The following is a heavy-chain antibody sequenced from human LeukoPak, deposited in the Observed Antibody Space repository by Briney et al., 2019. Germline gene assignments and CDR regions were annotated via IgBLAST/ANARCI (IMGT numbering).Heavy chain of an antibody. CDR3: AKEAGSSNWYIDY. J-gene: IGHJ4*02. V-gene: IGHV3-23*01. Sequence: GGSLRLFCAASGFTFSSYAMSWVRQAPGKGLEWVSVISGNGGSTYYADSVKGRFTISRDTSKNTLYLQMNSLRADDTAVYYCAKEAGSSNWYIDYWGQGTLATVSS. CDR2: ISGNGGST. CDR1: GFTFSSYA. D-gene: IGHD6-19*01.